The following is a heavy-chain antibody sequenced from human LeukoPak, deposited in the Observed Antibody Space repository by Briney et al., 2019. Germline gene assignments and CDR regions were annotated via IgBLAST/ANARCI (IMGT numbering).Heavy chain of an antibody. V-gene: IGHV3-23*01. CDR2: ISNSGRST. CDR1: GFTFSIKA. J-gene: IGHJ4*02. CDR3: AKDRLESWSGFYFGLFDY. Sequence: EGSLRLSCVGSGFTFSIKAMSWVRQAPGKGLEWVSGISNSGRSTYYADSVKGRFTISRDNSKNTLYLQMNSLRAEDTAVYYCAKDRLESWSGFYFGLFDYWGQGALVTVAS. D-gene: IGHD3-3*01.